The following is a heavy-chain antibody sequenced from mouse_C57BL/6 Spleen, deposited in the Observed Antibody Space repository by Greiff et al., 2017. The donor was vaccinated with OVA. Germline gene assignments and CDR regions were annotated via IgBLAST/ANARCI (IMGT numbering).Heavy chain of an antibody. CDR1: GYAFTNYL. CDR3: ARAIYYGSSHWYFDV. D-gene: IGHD1-1*01. CDR2: INPGSGGT. Sequence: VQLQQSGAELVRPGTSVKVSCKASGYAFTNYLIEWVKQRPGQGLEWIGVINPGSGGTNYNEKFKGKATLTADKSSSTAYMQLSSLTSEDSAVYICARAIYYGSSHWYFDVWGTGTTVTVSS. V-gene: IGHV1-54*01. J-gene: IGHJ1*03.